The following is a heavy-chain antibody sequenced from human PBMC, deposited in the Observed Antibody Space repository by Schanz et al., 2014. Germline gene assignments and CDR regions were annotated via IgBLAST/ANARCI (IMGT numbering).Heavy chain of an antibody. J-gene: IGHJ4*02. V-gene: IGHV3-66*03. CDR3: AKDLPSDYYIAY. CDR2: MYINSGST. D-gene: IGHD3-22*01. CDR1: GFTVNTNY. Sequence: EVQLVESGGGLIQPGGSLRLSCAVSGFTVNTNYMSWVRQAPGKGLEWISSMYINSGSTQYADSVKGRFIISRDSSKNTLYLQMNSLRAEDTAVYYCAKDLPSDYYIAYWGQGTLVTVSS.